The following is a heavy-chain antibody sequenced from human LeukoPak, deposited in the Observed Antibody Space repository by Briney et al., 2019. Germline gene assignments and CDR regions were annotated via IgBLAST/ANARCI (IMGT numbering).Heavy chain of an antibody. CDR3: ARDRKSCGGTALED. D-gene: IGHD2-15*01. V-gene: IGHV3-30*04. Sequence: GRSLRLSCVASGFSFSRSAMHWVRQAPGKGLEWVTILSNDGSYTYYADSVKGRFTVSRDSSKNTLFLEMDSLRPEDTATYFCARDRKSCGGTALEDWGQGTLVTVSS. J-gene: IGHJ4*02. CDR2: LSNDGSYT. CDR1: GFSFSRSA.